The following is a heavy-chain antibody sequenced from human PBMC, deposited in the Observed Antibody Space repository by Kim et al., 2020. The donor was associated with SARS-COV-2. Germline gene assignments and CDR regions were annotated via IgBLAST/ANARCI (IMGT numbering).Heavy chain of an antibody. J-gene: IGHJ3*02. V-gene: IGHV3-21*01. Sequence: SVKGRFTIDRHNGKNSLYLKMNSLRAEDTAVYYCAGDYRIAAAGTGAFDIWGKGTMVTVSS. D-gene: IGHD6-13*01. CDR3: AGDYRIAAAGTGAFDI.